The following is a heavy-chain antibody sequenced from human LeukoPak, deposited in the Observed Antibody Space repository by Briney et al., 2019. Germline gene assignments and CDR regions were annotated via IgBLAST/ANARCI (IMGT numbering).Heavy chain of an antibody. CDR3: ATSPGACYDFWSGYYETY. CDR1: GITLSDYY. CDR2: ISSSSASI. D-gene: IGHD3-3*01. Sequence: GGSLRLSCAASGITLSDYYMSWIRQAPGKGLEWISYISSSSASIWYADSVQGRFTVSRDNAKNSLFLQMDSLGVEDTAVYYCATSPGACYDFWSGYYETYWGQGTLVAVSS. V-gene: IGHV3-11*04. J-gene: IGHJ4*02.